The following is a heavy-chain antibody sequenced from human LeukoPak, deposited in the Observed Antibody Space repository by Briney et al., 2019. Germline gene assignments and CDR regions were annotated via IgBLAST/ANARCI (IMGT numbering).Heavy chain of an antibody. CDR3: ARGTTLTTFAY. J-gene: IGHJ4*02. CDR2: TYYSGST. D-gene: IGHD4-17*01. CDR1: GDSISSYY. Sequence: SETLSLTCTVSGDSISSYYWNWIRQPPERGLEWIGYTYYSGSTNYNPSLKSRVTISVDTSKNQFSLKLSSVTAADTAVYFCARGTTLTTFAYWGQGTLVTVSS. V-gene: IGHV4-59*08.